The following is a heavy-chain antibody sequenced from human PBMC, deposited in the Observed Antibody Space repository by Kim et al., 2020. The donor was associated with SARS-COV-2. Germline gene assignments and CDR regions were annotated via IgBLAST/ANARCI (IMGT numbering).Heavy chain of an antibody. Sequence: ANYEKKLQGRVKITADKSTSTAYMELSSLRSEDTAVYYCARGGGYEPLDYWGQGTLVTVSS. D-gene: IGHD5-12*01. J-gene: IGHJ4*02. V-gene: IGHV1-69*04. CDR3: ARGGGYEPLDY. CDR2: A.